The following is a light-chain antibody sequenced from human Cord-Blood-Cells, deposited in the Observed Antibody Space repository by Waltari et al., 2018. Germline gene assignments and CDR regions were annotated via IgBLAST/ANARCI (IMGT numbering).Light chain of an antibody. Sequence: SALTQPASVSGSPGPSITISCTGTSSDVGGYNYVSRYQQHPGKAPKLMIYDVSNRPSGVSNRFSGSKSGNTASLTISGLQAEDEADYYCSSYTSSSTLVVFGGGTKLTVL. CDR1: SSDVGGYNY. CDR3: SSYTSSSTLVV. CDR2: DVS. V-gene: IGLV2-14*01. J-gene: IGLJ2*01.